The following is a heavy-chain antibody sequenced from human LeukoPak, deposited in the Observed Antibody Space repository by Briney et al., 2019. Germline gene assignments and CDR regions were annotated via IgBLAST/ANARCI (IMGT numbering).Heavy chain of an antibody. CDR2: ISWNSGSI. J-gene: IGHJ4*02. D-gene: IGHD1-26*01. Sequence: SLSLSCPAPGLTFVVFAMHWVRKAPGKGWGGASGISWNSGSIGYADSVKGRFTISRDNAKNSLYLQMNSLRAEDTALYYCAKGGSYWRKYFDYWGQGTLATVSS. V-gene: IGHV3-9*01. CDR3: AKGGSYWRKYFDY. CDR1: GLTFVVFA.